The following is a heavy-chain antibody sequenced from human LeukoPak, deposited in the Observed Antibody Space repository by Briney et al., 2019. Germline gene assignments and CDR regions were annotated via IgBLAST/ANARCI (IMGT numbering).Heavy chain of an antibody. V-gene: IGHV4-39*01. CDR2: IYYSGST. Sequence: SETLPLTCTVSGGSISSSSYYWGWIRQPPGKGLEWIGSIYYSGSTYYNPSLKSRVTISVDTSKNQFSLKLSSVTAADTAVYYCARTPDANWFDPWGQGTLVTVSS. J-gene: IGHJ5*02. CDR1: GGSISSSSYY. CDR3: ARTPDANWFDP.